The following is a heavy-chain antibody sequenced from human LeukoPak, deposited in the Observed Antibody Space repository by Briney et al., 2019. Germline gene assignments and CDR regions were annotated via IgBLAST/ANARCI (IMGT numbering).Heavy chain of an antibody. CDR1: GGSLNGHY. CDR3: ARNPTTSPGNWFDP. Sequence: PSETLSLTCAVYGGSLNGHYWSWIRQPPGKGLEWIGEGSDRGGTKYNPSLKSRVTISADTSKNQFSLKLSSVTAADTAVYYCARNPTTSPGNWFDPWGQGTLVTVSS. D-gene: IGHD1-1*01. V-gene: IGHV4-34*01. CDR2: GSDRGGT. J-gene: IGHJ5*02.